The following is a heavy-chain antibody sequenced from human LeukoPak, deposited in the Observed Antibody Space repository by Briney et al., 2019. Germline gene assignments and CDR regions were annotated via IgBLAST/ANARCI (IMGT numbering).Heavy chain of an antibody. Sequence: SETLSLTCTVSGGSISSSSYYWGWIRQPPGKGLEWIGSIYYSGSTYYNPSLKSRVTISVDTSKNQFSLKLSSVTAADTAVYYCARVNARYYDSSGYNFDYWGQGTLVTVSS. J-gene: IGHJ4*02. CDR2: IYYSGST. V-gene: IGHV4-39*07. CDR1: GGSISSSSYY. D-gene: IGHD3-22*01. CDR3: ARVNARYYDSSGYNFDY.